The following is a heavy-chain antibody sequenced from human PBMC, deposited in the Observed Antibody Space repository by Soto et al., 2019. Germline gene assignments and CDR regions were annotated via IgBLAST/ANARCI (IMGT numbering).Heavy chain of an antibody. V-gene: IGHV2-5*02. CDR2: IYWDDDK. Sequence: QITLKESGPTLVKPTQTLTLTCTFSGFSLSTTGVGVGWIRQPPGKALDWLALIYWDDDKRYSPSLKSRLTITKDTSKNQVVLTMTNMDPIDTAPCYCVHATPVTTRADYWGQGTLVTVSS. CDR3: VHATPVTTRADY. D-gene: IGHD4-17*01. CDR1: GFSLSTTGVG. J-gene: IGHJ4*02.